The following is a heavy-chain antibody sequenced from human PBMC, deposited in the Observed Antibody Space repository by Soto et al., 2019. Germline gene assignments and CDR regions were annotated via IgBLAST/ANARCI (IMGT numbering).Heavy chain of an antibody. CDR3: TKEGYAGREKYFDY. CDR2: FSRSGVTT. Sequence: EVELLESGGGLVQPGGSLRLSCAASGFSFSTYAMSWARQAPGKGLEWVAGFSRSGVTTYYADSVKGRFTNSRDTSKNTLYLQMNSLRAEDTAVYYCTKEGYAGREKYFDYWGQGTLVTVSS. V-gene: IGHV3-23*01. J-gene: IGHJ4*02. CDR1: GFSFSTYA. D-gene: IGHD2-15*01.